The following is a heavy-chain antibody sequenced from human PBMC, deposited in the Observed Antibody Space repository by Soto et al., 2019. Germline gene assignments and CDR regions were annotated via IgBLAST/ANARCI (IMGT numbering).Heavy chain of an antibody. D-gene: IGHD6-13*01. CDR2: INHSGST. J-gene: IGHJ3*02. Sequence: SETLSLTCAVYGGSFSGYYWSWIRQPPGKGLEWIGEINHSGSTNYNPSLKSRVTISVDTSKNQFSLKLSSVTAADTAVYYCARSIAAAGIRAFDIWGQGTMVTVSS. CDR1: GGSFSGYY. CDR3: ARSIAAAGIRAFDI. V-gene: IGHV4-34*01.